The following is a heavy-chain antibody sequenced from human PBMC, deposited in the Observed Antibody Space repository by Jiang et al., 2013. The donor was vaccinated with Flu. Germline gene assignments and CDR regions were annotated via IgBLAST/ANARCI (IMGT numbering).Heavy chain of an antibody. Sequence: SLKISCKGSGYSFTSYWIGWVRQMPGKGLEWMGIIYPGDSDTRYSPSFQGQVTISADKSISTAYLQWSSLKASDTAMYYCARRLSLPLGAFDIWGQGTMVTVSS. CDR2: IYPGDSDT. CDR1: GYSFTSYW. V-gene: IGHV5-51*01. D-gene: IGHD7-27*01. J-gene: IGHJ3*02. CDR3: ARRLSLPLGAFDI.